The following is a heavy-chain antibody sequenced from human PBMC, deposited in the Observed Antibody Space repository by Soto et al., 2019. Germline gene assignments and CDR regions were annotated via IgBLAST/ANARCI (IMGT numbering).Heavy chain of an antibody. CDR1: GGSISSSIYY. CDR3: ARNNAYYDFWSGYDINRYYYGMDV. D-gene: IGHD3-3*01. V-gene: IGHV4-39*01. CDR2: IYYSGST. Sequence: SETLSLTCTVSGGSISSSIYYWGWIRQPPGKGLEWIGSIYYSGSTYYNPSLKSRVTISVDTSKNQFSLKLSSVTAADTAVYYCARNNAYYDFWSGYDINRYYYGMDVWGQGTTVTVSS. J-gene: IGHJ6*02.